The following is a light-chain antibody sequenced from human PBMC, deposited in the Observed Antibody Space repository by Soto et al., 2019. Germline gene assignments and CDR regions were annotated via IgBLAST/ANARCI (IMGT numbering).Light chain of an antibody. Sequence: IVMTHSPATLSVSPGERVTLSCRASQSVSSNLAWYQQKPGQAPRLLLYGASTRATGIPARFIGSGSGTEFTLTISSLQSEDFAVYYCQEYNKWPPARTFGGGTKVDIK. CDR3: QEYNKWPPART. CDR2: GAS. CDR1: QSVSSN. V-gene: IGKV3-15*01. J-gene: IGKJ4*01.